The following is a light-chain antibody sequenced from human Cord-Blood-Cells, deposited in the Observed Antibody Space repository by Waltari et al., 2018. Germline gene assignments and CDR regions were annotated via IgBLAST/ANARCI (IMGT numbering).Light chain of an antibody. Sequence: IQLTQSPSSLSASVGDRVTITCRACQGISSYLAWYQQKPGNAPKLLIYAASTLQSGVPSRFSGSGSGTDFTLTISSLQPEDFATYYCQQLNSYPFTFGQGTRLEIK. V-gene: IGKV1-9*01. CDR1: QGISSY. CDR3: QQLNSYPFT. J-gene: IGKJ5*01. CDR2: AAS.